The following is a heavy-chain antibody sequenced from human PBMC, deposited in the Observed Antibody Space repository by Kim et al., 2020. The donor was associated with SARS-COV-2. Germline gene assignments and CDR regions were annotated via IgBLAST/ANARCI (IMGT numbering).Heavy chain of an antibody. J-gene: IGHJ2*01. D-gene: IGHD6-6*01. CDR3: ARDSGSSSSQCYFDL. CDR1: GGSISSYY. V-gene: IGHV4-59*13. Sequence: SETLSLTCTVSGGSISSYYWSWIRQPPGKGLEWIGYIYYSGSTNYNPSLKSRVTISVDTSKNQFSLKLSSVTAADTAVYYCARDSGSSSSQCYFDLWGRGTLVTVSS. CDR2: IYYSGST.